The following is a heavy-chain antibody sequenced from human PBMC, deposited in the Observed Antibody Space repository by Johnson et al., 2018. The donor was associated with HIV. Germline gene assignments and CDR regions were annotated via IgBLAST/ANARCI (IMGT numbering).Heavy chain of an antibody. CDR1: GFTFSSFD. CDR2: ISYDGSNK. J-gene: IGHJ3*02. D-gene: IGHD3-9*01. CDR3: ASVYYDILTGYYYDALDI. Sequence: QVQLVESGGGVVQPGRSLRLSCAASGFTFSSFDMHWVRQAPGKGLEWVALISYDGSNKYYADSVKGRFTISRHNSKTTLYLQMNSLRAEDTAVYYCASVYYDILTGYYYDALDIWGRGTMGTGAS. V-gene: IGHV3-30-3*01.